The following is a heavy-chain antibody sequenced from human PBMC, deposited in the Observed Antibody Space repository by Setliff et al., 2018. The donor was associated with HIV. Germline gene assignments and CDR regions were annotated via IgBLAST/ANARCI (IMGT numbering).Heavy chain of an antibody. D-gene: IGHD1-1*01. V-gene: IGHV1-3*01. Sequence: ASVKVSCKASGYTFTSYAMHWVRQAPGQRLEWMGWINAGNGNTKYSQKFQGRVTITRDTSASTAYMELSSLRSEDTAVYYCARSRIEERLFDYWGQGTLVTVSS. CDR2: INAGNGNT. CDR3: ARSRIEERLFDY. CDR1: GYTFTSYA. J-gene: IGHJ4*02.